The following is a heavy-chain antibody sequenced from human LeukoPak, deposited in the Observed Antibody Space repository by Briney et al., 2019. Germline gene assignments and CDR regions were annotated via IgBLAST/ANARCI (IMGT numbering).Heavy chain of an antibody. Sequence: ASVKVSCKASGYTFTSYGISWVRQAPGQGLEWMGWISGYNGNTNYAQELQGRVTMTTDTSTSTAYMELRSLRSEDTAVYYCARAAWGAAAREIHYWGQGTLVTVSS. J-gene: IGHJ4*02. CDR2: ISGYNGNT. D-gene: IGHD3-16*01. CDR3: ARAAWGAAAREIHY. CDR1: GYTFTSYG. V-gene: IGHV1-18*01.